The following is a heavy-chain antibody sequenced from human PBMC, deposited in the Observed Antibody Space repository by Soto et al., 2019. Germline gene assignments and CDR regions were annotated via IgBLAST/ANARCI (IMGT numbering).Heavy chain of an antibody. J-gene: IGHJ4*02. CDR3: ARRSSSWYFDY. CDR2: ISGSGGST. V-gene: IGHV3-23*01. D-gene: IGHD6-13*01. CDR1: GFTFSSYA. Sequence: EVQLLESGGGLVQPGGSLRLSCAASGFTFSSYAMNWVRQAPGKGLEWVSVISGSGGSTYYADSVKGRFTISRDNSKNTLSLQMNSLMAEDTAVYYCARRSSSWYFDYWGQGTLVTVSS.